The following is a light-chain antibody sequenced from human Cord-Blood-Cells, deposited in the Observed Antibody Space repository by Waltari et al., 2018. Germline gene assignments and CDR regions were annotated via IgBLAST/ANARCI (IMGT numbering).Light chain of an antibody. CDR2: AAS. CDR3: QQSYSTPPYT. J-gene: IGKJ2*01. CDR1: QSISSY. Sequence: DIQMTQSPSSLSAAVGDRVTITCRASQSISSYFNWYHQKPGKAPKLLIYAASSLQSGVPSRFSGSGSGTAFTLTISSLQPEDVATYNCQQSYSTPPYTCGQGTKLGIK. V-gene: IGKV1-39*01.